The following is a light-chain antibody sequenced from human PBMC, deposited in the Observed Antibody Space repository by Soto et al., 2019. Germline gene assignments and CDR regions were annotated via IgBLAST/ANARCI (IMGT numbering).Light chain of an antibody. CDR1: QGISSY. CDR3: QKYNSAPWT. J-gene: IGKJ1*01. Sequence: DIQMTQSPSSLSASVGDRGTITCRASQGISSYLAWYQQKPGKVPKLLIYAASTLQSGVPSRFSGSGSGTDFTLTISSLQPEDVPTYYCQKYNSAPWTFGQGTKVEIK. CDR2: AAS. V-gene: IGKV1-27*01.